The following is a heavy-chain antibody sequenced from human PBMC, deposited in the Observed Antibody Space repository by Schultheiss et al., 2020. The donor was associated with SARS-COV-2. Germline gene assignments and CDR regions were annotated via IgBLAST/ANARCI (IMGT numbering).Heavy chain of an antibody. D-gene: IGHD2-8*02. Sequence: SETLSLTCAVYGGSFSGYYWSWIRQPPGKGLEWIGEINHSGSTYYNPSLKSRVTISVNTSKNQFSLKLSSVTAADTAVYYCARGGGYCTGGVCYPNWFDPWGQGTLVTVSS. CDR3: ARGGGYCTGGVCYPNWFDP. J-gene: IGHJ5*02. V-gene: IGHV4-34*01. CDR1: GGSFSGYY. CDR2: INHSGST.